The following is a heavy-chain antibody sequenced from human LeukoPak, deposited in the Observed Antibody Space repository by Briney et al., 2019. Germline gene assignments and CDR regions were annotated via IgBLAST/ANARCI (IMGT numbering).Heavy chain of an antibody. CDR1: GFTFSDHY. CDR2: ISSSSSYI. D-gene: IGHD3-9*01. Sequence: GGSLRLSCAASGFTFSDHYMDWVRQAPGKGLEWVSSISSSSSYIYYADSVKGRFTISRDNAKNSLYLQMNSLRAEDTAVYYCARVLRYFDWSYDHWGQGTLVTVSS. V-gene: IGHV3-21*01. J-gene: IGHJ4*02. CDR3: ARVLRYFDWSYDH.